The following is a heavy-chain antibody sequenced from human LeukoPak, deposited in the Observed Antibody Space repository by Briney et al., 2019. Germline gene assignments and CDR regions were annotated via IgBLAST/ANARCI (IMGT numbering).Heavy chain of an antibody. Sequence: ASVKVSCKASGYTFTGYYMHWVRQAIGQGLEWMGWMNPNSGNTGYAQKFQGRVTITRNTSISTAYMELSSLGSEDTAVYYCARALSGSYQFYYFDYWGQGTLVTVSS. CDR2: MNPNSGNT. CDR3: ARALSGSYQFYYFDY. V-gene: IGHV1-8*03. J-gene: IGHJ4*02. CDR1: GYTFTGYY. D-gene: IGHD1-26*01.